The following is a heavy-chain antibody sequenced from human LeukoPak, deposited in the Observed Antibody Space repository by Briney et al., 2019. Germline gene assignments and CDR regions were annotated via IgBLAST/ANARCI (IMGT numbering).Heavy chain of an antibody. CDR1: GGTFSSYA. Sequence: GASVKVSCKASGGTFSSYAISWVRQAPGQGLEWMGRIIPIFGTANYAQKFQGRVTITTDESTSTAYMELSSLRSEDTAVYYCARDQMGATRPGLDYWGQGTLVTVSS. CDR3: ARDQMGATRPGLDY. CDR2: IIPIFGTA. V-gene: IGHV1-69*05. D-gene: IGHD1-26*01. J-gene: IGHJ4*02.